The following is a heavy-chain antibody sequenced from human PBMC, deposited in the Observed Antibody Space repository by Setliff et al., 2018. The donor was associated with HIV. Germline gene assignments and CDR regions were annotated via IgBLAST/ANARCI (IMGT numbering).Heavy chain of an antibody. CDR1: GGSISSGSYY. CDR3: ARLGLELNAFDI. D-gene: IGHD1-1*01. Sequence: KTSETLSLTCTVSGGSISSGSYYWSWIRQPAGKGLEWIGRIYASGTTNYNPSLKSRVTISVDTSKNQFSLKLSSVSAADTAVYYCARLGLELNAFDIWGQGTMVTVSS. CDR2: IYASGTT. J-gene: IGHJ3*02. V-gene: IGHV4-61*02.